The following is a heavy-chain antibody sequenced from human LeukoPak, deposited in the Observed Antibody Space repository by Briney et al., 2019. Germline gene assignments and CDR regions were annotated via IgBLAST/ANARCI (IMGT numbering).Heavy chain of an antibody. V-gene: IGHV4-59*08. CDR2: IYYSGST. CDR1: GGSISSYY. CDR3: ARMYDRSGYYYPFDY. J-gene: IGHJ4*02. Sequence: SETLSLTCTVSGGSISSYYWSWIRQPPGKGLEWIGYIYYSGSTNYNPSLKSRVTISVDTSKNHFSLKLTSVTAADTAVYYCARMYDRSGYYYPFDYWGQGTLVTVSS. D-gene: IGHD3-22*01.